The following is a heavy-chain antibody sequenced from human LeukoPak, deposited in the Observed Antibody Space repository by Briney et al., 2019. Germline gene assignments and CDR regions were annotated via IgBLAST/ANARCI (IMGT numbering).Heavy chain of an antibody. CDR2: NYKSVSK. CDR1: GVSFSDYY. CDR3: ARGTMFGNVLRYMDV. V-gene: IGHV4-34*11. D-gene: IGHD3-3*01. J-gene: IGHJ6*03. Sequence: SETLSLTCAVPGVSFSDYYWTWIRQSPEKGLEWIGYNYKSVSKKNNPSLNSRVTISLDMANNQFSLNLSSVTAADTGVYYCARGTMFGNVLRYMDVWGKGTTVIVSS.